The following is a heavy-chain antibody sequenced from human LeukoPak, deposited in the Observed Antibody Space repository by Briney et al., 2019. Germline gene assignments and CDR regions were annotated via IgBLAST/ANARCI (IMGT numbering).Heavy chain of an antibody. D-gene: IGHD6-13*01. J-gene: IGHJ4*02. CDR2: IFSSGII. Sequence: SETLSLTCNVSGASISSDFWSWIRQPAGKGLEWVGRIFSSGIINYNPSLKSRRTMSVDTAKNQFSLNLSSVTAADTAVYYCAREGGSSRNFDYWGQGTLVTVSS. CDR3: AREGGSSRNFDY. CDR1: GASISSDF. V-gene: IGHV4-4*07.